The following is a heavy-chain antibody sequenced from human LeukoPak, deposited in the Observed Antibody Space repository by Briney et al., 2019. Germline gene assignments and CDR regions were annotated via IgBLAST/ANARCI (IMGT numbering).Heavy chain of an antibody. D-gene: IGHD2-2*01. J-gene: IGHJ6*02. CDR2: ISGSGIST. Sequence: PGGSLRLSCAASGFTFSNYAMSWVRQAPGKGLEWVSVISGSGISTYYADSVKGRFTISRDNAKNSLYLQMNSLRVEDTAVYYCATGGCSSTSCYAGMDVWGQGTTVTVSS. CDR1: GFTFSNYA. CDR3: ATGGCSSTSCYAGMDV. V-gene: IGHV3-23*01.